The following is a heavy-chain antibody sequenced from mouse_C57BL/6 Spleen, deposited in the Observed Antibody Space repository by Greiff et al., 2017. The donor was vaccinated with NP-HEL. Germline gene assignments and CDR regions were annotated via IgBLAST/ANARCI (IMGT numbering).Heavy chain of an antibody. Sequence: QVQLQQPGAELVKPGASVKLSCKASGYTFTSYWMQWVKQRPGQGLEWIGEIDPSDSYTNYNQKFKGKATLTVDTSSSTAYMQLSSLISEESAVYYCARKGYYSNYSPFMDYWGQGTSVTVSS. CDR1: GYTFTSYW. J-gene: IGHJ4*01. CDR3: ARKGYYSNYSPFMDY. CDR2: IDPSDSYT. V-gene: IGHV1-50*01. D-gene: IGHD2-5*01.